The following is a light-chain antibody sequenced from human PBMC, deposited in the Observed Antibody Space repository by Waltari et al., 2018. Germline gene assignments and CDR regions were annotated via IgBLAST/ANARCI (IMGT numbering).Light chain of an antibody. CDR1: SSNIGNNY. Sequence: QSVLTQPPSVSAAPGQRVTISCSGGSSNIGNNYVSWYRQFPGTAPKRLIYEKTERPSGIPCRFSGSKSGTSATLDITGLQAGDEADYYCGTWDSSLSGAVFGGGTHLTVL. V-gene: IGLV1-51*02. CDR2: EKT. CDR3: GTWDSSLSGAV. J-gene: IGLJ7*01.